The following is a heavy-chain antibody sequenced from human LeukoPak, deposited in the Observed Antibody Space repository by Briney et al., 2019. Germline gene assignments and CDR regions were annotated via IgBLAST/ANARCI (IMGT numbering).Heavy chain of an antibody. D-gene: IGHD4-23*01. CDR1: GFTFSRFT. J-gene: IGHJ4*02. CDR2: ISGSDSST. Sequence: PGGSLRLSCAASGFTFSRFTMNWVRQAPGKGLEWVSGISGSDSSTYYADFVKGRFIISRDNSKNTLYLQMNSLRADDTAVYYCAKGGGWLYYFDYWGQGTLVNVSS. CDR3: AKGGGWLYYFDY. V-gene: IGHV3-23*01.